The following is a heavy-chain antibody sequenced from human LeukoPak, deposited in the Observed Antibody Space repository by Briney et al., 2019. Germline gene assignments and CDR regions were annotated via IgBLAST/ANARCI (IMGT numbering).Heavy chain of an antibody. Sequence: GASVKVSCKASGYTFTSYDISWVRQAPGQGLEWMGWISAYNGNTNYAQKLQGRVTMTTDTSTSTAYMELRSLRSDDTAVYYCARDPFCSPVLRYFDWNERSGCSGAVEYWGQGTLVTVSS. CDR3: ARDPFCSPVLRYFDWNERSGCSGAVEY. J-gene: IGHJ4*02. CDR2: ISAYNGNT. V-gene: IGHV1-18*01. D-gene: IGHD3-9*01. CDR1: GYTFTSYD.